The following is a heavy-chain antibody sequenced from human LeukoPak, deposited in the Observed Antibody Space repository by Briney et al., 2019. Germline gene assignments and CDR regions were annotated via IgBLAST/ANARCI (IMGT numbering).Heavy chain of an antibody. CDR3: AKLDHASLDY. CDR2: IQYDGSVE. CDR1: GFIFSTYG. J-gene: IGHJ4*02. V-gene: IGHV3-30*02. Sequence: GGSLRLSCAASGFIFSTYGMHWVRQAPGKGLEWVSFIQYDGSVEYYADSVKGRFTISRDNSKKTLFLQMKSLRADDTAVYCCAKLDHASLDYWGQGTLVTVSS. D-gene: IGHD2-2*01.